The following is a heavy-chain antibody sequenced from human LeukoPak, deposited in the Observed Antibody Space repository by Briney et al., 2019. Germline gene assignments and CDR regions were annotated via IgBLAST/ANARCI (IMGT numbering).Heavy chain of an antibody. CDR2: ISSSSSYI. CDR3: ARGYCSSTSCFFAFGI. V-gene: IGHV3-21*01. Sequence: GGSLRLSCAASGFTFSSYSMNWVHQTPGKGLEWVSSISSSSSYIYYADSLKGRFTISRDNAKNSLYLQMNSLRAEDTAVYYCARGYCSSTSCFFAFGIWGQGTMVTVSS. D-gene: IGHD2-2*01. J-gene: IGHJ3*02. CDR1: GFTFSSYS.